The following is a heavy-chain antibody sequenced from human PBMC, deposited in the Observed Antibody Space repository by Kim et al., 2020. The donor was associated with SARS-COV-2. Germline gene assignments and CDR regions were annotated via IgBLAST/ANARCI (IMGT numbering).Heavy chain of an antibody. CDR1: GYSFTSYW. CDR2: IYPGDSDT. J-gene: IGHJ5*02. CDR3: ARFGVGATSDANWFDP. Sequence: GESLKISCKGSGYSFTSYWIGWVRQMPGKGLEWMGIIYPGDSDTRYSPSFQGQVTISADKSISTAYLQWSSLKASDTAMYYCARFGVGATSDANWFDPWGQGTLVAVSS. V-gene: IGHV5-51*01. D-gene: IGHD1-26*01.